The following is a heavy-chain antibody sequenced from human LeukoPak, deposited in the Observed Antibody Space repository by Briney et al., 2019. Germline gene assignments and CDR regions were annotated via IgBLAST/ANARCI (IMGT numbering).Heavy chain of an antibody. D-gene: IGHD3-9*01. J-gene: IGHJ4*02. CDR2: IYHSGST. Sequence: PSETLSLACTVSGDYITRGYYWGWIRQPPGKGLERIGTIYHSGSTYYNPSLKSRVTISVDTSKNQFSLKLSSVTAADTAVYYCARHYDNLTGFFDYWGQGTLVTVSS. CDR3: ARHYDNLTGFFDY. CDR1: GDYITRGYY. V-gene: IGHV4-38-2*02.